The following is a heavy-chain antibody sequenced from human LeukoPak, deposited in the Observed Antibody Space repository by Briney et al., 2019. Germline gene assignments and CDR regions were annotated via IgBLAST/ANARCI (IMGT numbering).Heavy chain of an antibody. D-gene: IGHD1-26*01. CDR2: TYYRSKWYN. Sequence: SQTLSLTCAISGDSVSSNSAAWNWIRQSPSRGLEWLGRTYYRSKWYNDYAVSVQSRITINPDTSKNQFSLQLNSVTPEDTAVYYCARVEAPYSGSYYGAFDIWGQGTMVTVSS. V-gene: IGHV6-1*01. CDR1: GDSVSSNSAA. J-gene: IGHJ3*02. CDR3: ARVEAPYSGSYYGAFDI.